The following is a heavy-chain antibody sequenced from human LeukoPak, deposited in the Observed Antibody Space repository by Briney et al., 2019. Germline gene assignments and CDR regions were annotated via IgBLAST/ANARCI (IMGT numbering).Heavy chain of an antibody. Sequence: GESLRLSCSVSGFILSSYGMHWVRQAPGKGLEWVSFIQDDRNNKFYADSVKGRFTISTDISKNTLYLQVNRLRAEDTAIYYCAKGPGATYFDSWGQGTLVIVSS. CDR1: GFILSSYG. CDR3: AKGPGATYFDS. J-gene: IGHJ4*02. V-gene: IGHV3-30*02. CDR2: IQDDRNNK. D-gene: IGHD1-14*01.